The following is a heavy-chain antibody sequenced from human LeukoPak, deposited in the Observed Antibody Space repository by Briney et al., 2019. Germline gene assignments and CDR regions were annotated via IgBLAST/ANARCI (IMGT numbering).Heavy chain of an antibody. Sequence: ASVKVSCKASEYTFTNYDINWVRQAPGQGLEWMGWMTPNSGDTGYAQNFQGRVTMTRNTSISTAYMELSSLRSEDTAVYYCARPPGNAVTSIYWGQGTLVTVSS. CDR2: MTPNSGDT. V-gene: IGHV1-8*01. D-gene: IGHD4-17*01. CDR3: ARPPGNAVTSIY. J-gene: IGHJ4*02. CDR1: EYTFTNYD.